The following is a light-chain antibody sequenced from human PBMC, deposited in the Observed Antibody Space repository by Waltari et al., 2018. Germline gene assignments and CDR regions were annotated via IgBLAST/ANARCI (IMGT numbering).Light chain of an antibody. Sequence: EIVMTQSPATLSVSPGERATLSCRASQRISFNLAWYQQKPGQAPRLLIYGASTRASGIPARFSGSGSGTDCSLTISSLQSEDFAVYFCQQYNTGPPCTFGQGTKVEVK. CDR1: QRISFN. V-gene: IGKV3-15*01. J-gene: IGKJ1*01. CDR3: QQYNTGPPCT. CDR2: GAS.